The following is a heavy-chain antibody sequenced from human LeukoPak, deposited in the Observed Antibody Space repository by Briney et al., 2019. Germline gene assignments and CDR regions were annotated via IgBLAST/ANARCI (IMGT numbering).Heavy chain of an antibody. J-gene: IGHJ4*02. D-gene: IGHD5-12*01. CDR1: GFTFSSYG. CDR3: AKDSNSGYVSVGPNY. Sequence: QPGGSLRLSCAASGFTFSSYGMHWVRQAPGKGLEWVAFVRYDGSNEYYADSVKGRFTISRDNSRNTLYLQMNSLRAEDTGVYSCAKDSNSGYVSVGPNYWGLGTLVTVSS. V-gene: IGHV3-30*02. CDR2: VRYDGSNE.